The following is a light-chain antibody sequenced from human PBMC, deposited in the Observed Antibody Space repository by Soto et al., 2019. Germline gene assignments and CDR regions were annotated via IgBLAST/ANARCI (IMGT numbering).Light chain of an antibody. Sequence: QSVLTQPASVSGSPGQSITISCTGTSSDVGNYKYVSWYQQHPGKAPKLMIYEVSNRPSGVSNRFSGSKSGNTASLTISGLQAEDETHYYCFSYTSSGTYVFGTGKKVNVL. V-gene: IGLV2-14*01. CDR1: SSDVGNYKY. CDR3: FSYTSSGTYV. J-gene: IGLJ1*01. CDR2: EVS.